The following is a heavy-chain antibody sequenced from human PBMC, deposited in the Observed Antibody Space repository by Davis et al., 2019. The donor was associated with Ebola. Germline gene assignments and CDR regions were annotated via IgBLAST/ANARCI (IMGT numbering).Heavy chain of an antibody. V-gene: IGHV3-21*04. Sequence: GESLKISCAASGFTFTSYTMYWVRQAPGKGLEWVSSVNSPSNYIYYADSVKGRFTISRDNSKNTLYLQMNSLRADDTAMYYCARGPTNCYKCYYYMDVWGKGTTVTVSS. CDR3: ARGPTNCYKCYYYMDV. J-gene: IGHJ6*03. CDR1: GFTFTSYT. CDR2: VNSPSNYI. D-gene: IGHD2-2*02.